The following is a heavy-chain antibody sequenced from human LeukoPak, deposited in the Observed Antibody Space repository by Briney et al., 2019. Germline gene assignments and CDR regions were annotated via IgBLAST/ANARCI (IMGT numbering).Heavy chain of an antibody. V-gene: IGHV3-30*02. Sequence: PGGSLRLSCAATGFTFRTYGMHWVRQAPGKGLDWVAFIRYDATTKYYADSVKGRFTIFRDNSKNTLYLQMNSLRDEDTAVYYCAKGVPGITAAGTPAEYFQHWGQGTLVTVSS. J-gene: IGHJ1*01. D-gene: IGHD6-13*01. CDR2: IRYDATTK. CDR3: AKGVPGITAAGTPAEYFQH. CDR1: GFTFRTYG.